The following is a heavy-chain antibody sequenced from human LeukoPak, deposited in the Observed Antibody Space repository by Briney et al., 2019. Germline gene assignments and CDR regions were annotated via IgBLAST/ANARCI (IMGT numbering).Heavy chain of an antibody. CDR1: GFTFSSYG. Sequence: GGSLRLSCAASGFTFSSYGMHWVRQAPGKGLEWVAFIRYDGSNKYYADSVKGRFTISRDNSKNTLFLHMNSLKTEDTAVYYCTTDKYYYDSSGYPGGQGTLVTVSS. CDR3: TTDKYYYDSSGYP. J-gene: IGHJ4*02. CDR2: IRYDGSNK. D-gene: IGHD3-22*01. V-gene: IGHV3-30*02.